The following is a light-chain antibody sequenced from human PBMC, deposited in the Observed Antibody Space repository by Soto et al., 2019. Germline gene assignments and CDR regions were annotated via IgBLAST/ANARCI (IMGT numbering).Light chain of an antibody. Sequence: EIVMTQSPATLSVSPGEVATLSFRASQSISSNLAWYQQKPGQAPRLIYGASTRATGVPARFSGSGSGTEFTLTISSLQSEDFAVYYCQQYNNWPRTFGQGTKVDIK. CDR2: GAS. J-gene: IGKJ1*01. CDR1: QSISSN. V-gene: IGKV3-15*01. CDR3: QQYNNWPRT.